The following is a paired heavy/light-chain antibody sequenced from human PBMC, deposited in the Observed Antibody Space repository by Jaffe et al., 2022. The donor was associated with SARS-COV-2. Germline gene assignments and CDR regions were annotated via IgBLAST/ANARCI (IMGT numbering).Light chain of an antibody. CDR3: ETWDSSLSAGV. Sequence: QSVLTQPPSVSAAPGQKVTISCSGSSSNIGNNYVSWYQQLPGTAPKLLIYENNKRPSGITDRFSGSKSGTSATLGITGLQTGDEADYYCETWDSSLSAGVFGGGTKLTVL. CDR2: ENN. J-gene: IGLJ3*02. V-gene: IGLV1-51*02. CDR1: SSNIGNNY.
Heavy chain of an antibody. Sequence: QLQLQESGPGLVKPSETLSLTCTVSGGSISSSSYYWGWSRQPPGKGLEWIGTIYYSGNTYYNPSLKSRVTISVDTSKNQFSLKLSSVTAADTAVYYCVRSVLTDPREYYYYHYMDVWGKGTTVTVSS. D-gene: IGHD3-9*01. CDR3: VRSVLTDPREYYYYHYMDV. CDR1: GGSISSSSYY. CDR2: IYYSGNT. V-gene: IGHV4-39*01. J-gene: IGHJ6*03.